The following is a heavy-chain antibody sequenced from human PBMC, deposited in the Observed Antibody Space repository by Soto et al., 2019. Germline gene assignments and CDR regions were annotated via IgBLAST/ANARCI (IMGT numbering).Heavy chain of an antibody. CDR1: GVSLTSGNW. Sequence: ASETLSLTCAVSGVSLTSGNWWTWVRQSPQRGLEYIGEIFHDGTANYYPSFERRVAVSVDTSRNQFSLKLTSVTAADTAVYFCARLVYDTRLNYMYFDFWGPGTLVTVSS. CDR3: ARLVYDTRLNYMYFDF. D-gene: IGHD3-10*01. J-gene: IGHJ4*02. CDR2: IFHDGTA. V-gene: IGHV4-4*02.